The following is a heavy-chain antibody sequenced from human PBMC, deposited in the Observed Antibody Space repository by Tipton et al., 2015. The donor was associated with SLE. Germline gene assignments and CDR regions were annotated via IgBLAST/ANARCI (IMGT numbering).Heavy chain of an antibody. V-gene: IGHV3-11*06. CDR2: ISSKNLYT. Sequence: SLRLSCTASGFTFSDSYMNWIRQAPGKGLEWISYISSKNLYTNYADSVKGRFTISRDNAKNLLYLQMDNLRAEDTAVYYCAGVRGSGAFDIWGQGTAATVSS. D-gene: IGHD3-10*01. CDR3: AGVRGSGAFDI. CDR1: GFTFSDSY. J-gene: IGHJ3*02.